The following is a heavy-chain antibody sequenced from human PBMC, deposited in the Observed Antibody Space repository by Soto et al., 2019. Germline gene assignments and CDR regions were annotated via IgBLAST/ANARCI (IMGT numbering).Heavy chain of an antibody. CDR3: ARDYYDSSGYPFYDAFDI. CDR1: GFTFSSYA. J-gene: IGHJ3*02. Sequence: QVQLVESGGGVVQPGRSLRLSCAASGFTFSSYAMHWVRQAPGKGLEWVAVISYDGSNKYYADSVKGRFTISRDNSKNTLYLQMNSLRAEDTAVYYCARDYYDSSGYPFYDAFDIWGQGTMVTVSS. D-gene: IGHD3-22*01. CDR2: ISYDGSNK. V-gene: IGHV3-30-3*01.